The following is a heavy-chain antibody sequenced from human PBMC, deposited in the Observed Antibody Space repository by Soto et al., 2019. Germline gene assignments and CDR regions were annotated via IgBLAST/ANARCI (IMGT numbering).Heavy chain of an antibody. CDR3: AIANDGDNDY. CDR1: GYIFPSST. CDR2: ISAYNGNI. V-gene: IGHV1-18*01. J-gene: IGHJ4*02. Sequence: QVQLVQSGAEVKKPGASVKVSCKAPGYIFPSSTISWVRQAPGQGREWMGWISAYNGNIKDAQKFQGSFTMTTDTSTSTAYMELRGLTSDDTAMYYCAIANDGDNDYWGQGTVVNVSS. D-gene: IGHD4-17*01.